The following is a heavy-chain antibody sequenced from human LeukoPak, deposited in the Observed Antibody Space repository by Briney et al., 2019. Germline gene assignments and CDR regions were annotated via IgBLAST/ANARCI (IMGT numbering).Heavy chain of an antibody. J-gene: IGHJ4*02. Sequence: GGSLRLSCAASGFTFSSQSMNWVRQAPGKGLEWVSYISIRSDTIYYADSVKGRFTISRDNAKNSLYLQMNSLRAEDTAVYYCAKVFSAYSSGWYEYYDYWGQGALVTVSS. V-gene: IGHV3-48*01. CDR2: ISIRSDTI. CDR3: AKVFSAYSSGWYEYYDY. D-gene: IGHD6-19*01. CDR1: GFTFSSQS.